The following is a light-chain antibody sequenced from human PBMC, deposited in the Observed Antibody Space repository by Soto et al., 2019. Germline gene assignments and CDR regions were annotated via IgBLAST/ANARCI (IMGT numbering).Light chain of an antibody. Sequence: QSVLTQPASVSGSPGQSITISCTGTSNDVGDSNSVSWYQQRPGKAPKLMIYTVSNRPSGVSNRFSGSKSGNTASLTISGLQAEDEGDYYCGSYTTRNTLVFGGGTKLTVL. CDR3: GSYTTRNTLV. CDR2: TVS. J-gene: IGLJ2*01. CDR1: SNDVGDSNS. V-gene: IGLV2-14*01.